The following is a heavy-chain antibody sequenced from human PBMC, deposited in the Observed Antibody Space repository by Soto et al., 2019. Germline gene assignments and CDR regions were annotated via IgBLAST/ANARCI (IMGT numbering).Heavy chain of an antibody. CDR2: IWYDGSNK. Sequence: GGSLRLSCAASGFTFSSYGMHWVRQAPGKGLEWVAVIWYDGSNKYYSDSVKGRFTISRDNSKNTLYLQMNSLRAEDTAVYYCARDLNWNYFEAYGMDVWGQGTTVTVSS. D-gene: IGHD1-7*01. J-gene: IGHJ6*02. CDR1: GFTFSSYG. CDR3: ARDLNWNYFEAYGMDV. V-gene: IGHV3-33*01.